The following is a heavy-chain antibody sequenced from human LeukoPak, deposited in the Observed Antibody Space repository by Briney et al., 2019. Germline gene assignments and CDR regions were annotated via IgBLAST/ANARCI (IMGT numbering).Heavy chain of an antibody. CDR3: VKGFHFDW. CDR1: GFTFDDYA. V-gene: IGHV3-9*01. CDR2: ISWNSGSI. Sequence: PGRSLRLSCAASGFTFDDYAMHWVRQAPGKGLEWVSGISWNSGSIGYADSVKGRFTISRDNAKNTLYMQMNNLRVEDTAVYYCVKGFHFDWWGQGTLVTVSS. J-gene: IGHJ4*02.